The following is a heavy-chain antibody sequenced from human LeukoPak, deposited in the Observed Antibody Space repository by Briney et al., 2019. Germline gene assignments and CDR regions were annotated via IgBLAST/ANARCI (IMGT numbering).Heavy chain of an antibody. Sequence: KPGRSLRLSCAASGFTFSSYGMHWVRQAPGKGLEWVAVIWHDGSNKYYADSVRGRFTISRDNSKNTLYLQMNSLTAEDTAVYSCAREGYYDGSGSYLYYFDYWGQGTLVTVSS. J-gene: IGHJ4*02. V-gene: IGHV3-33*01. CDR3: AREGYYDGSGSYLYYFDY. CDR2: IWHDGSNK. CDR1: GFTFSSYG. D-gene: IGHD3-22*01.